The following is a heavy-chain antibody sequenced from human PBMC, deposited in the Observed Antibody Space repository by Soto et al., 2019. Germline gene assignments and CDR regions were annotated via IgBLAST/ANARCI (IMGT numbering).Heavy chain of an antibody. D-gene: IGHD6-13*01. J-gene: IGHJ6*02. CDR2: ISSSSYI. CDR3: ARVYIAAAGPYYYYGMDV. V-gene: IGHV3-21*01. Sequence: GSLRLSCAASGFTFSSYSMNWVRQAPGKGLEWVSSISSSSYIYYADSVKGRFTISRDNAKNSLYLQMNSLRAEDTAVYYCARVYIAAAGPYYYYGMDVWGQGTTVTVSS. CDR1: GFTFSSYS.